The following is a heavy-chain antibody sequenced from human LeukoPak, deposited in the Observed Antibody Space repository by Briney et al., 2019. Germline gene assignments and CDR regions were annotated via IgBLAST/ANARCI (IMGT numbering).Heavy chain of an antibody. CDR1: GFTVSSNY. Sequence: GGSLRLSCAASGFTVSSNYMSWVRQAPGKGLEWVSVIYSGGSTYYADSVKGRFTISRDNSKNTLYLQMNSLRAEDTAVYYCARVYCSSTSCPLVDYWGQGTLATVSS. CDR3: ARVYCSSTSCPLVDY. D-gene: IGHD2-2*01. V-gene: IGHV3-66*02. CDR2: IYSGGST. J-gene: IGHJ4*02.